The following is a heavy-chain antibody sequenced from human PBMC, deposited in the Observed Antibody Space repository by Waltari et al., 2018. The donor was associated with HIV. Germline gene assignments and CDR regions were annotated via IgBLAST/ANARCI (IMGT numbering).Heavy chain of an antibody. V-gene: IGHV4-39*01. Sequence: QLQLQESGPGPVKPSETLSLTCSVSGASISSSSSYWGWIRQPPGKGLEWIGHIYYSGGTYSNPSLKSRLTVSLDTSKSQVSLRLRSVTAADTAVYYCARRRVFSYDFDYWGQGNLVIVSS. CDR1: GASISSSSSY. CDR2: IYYSGGT. D-gene: IGHD3-3*01. J-gene: IGHJ4*02. CDR3: ARRRVFSYDFDY.